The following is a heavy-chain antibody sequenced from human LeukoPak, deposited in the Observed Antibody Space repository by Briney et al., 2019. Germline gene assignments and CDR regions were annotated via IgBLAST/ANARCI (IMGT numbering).Heavy chain of an antibody. Sequence: PGGSLRLSCAASGFTVSSNYMSWVRQAPGKGLEWVSVIYSGGSTYYADSVKGRFTISRDNSKNTLYLQMNSLRAEDTAVYYCARDSEEYDYGEAQGYMDVWGKGTTVTVSS. CDR2: IYSGGST. J-gene: IGHJ6*03. CDR1: GFTVSSNY. CDR3: ARDSEEYDYGEAQGYMDV. D-gene: IGHD4-17*01. V-gene: IGHV3-53*01.